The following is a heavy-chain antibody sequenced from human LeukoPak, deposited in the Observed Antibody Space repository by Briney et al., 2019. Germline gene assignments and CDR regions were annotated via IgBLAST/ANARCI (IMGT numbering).Heavy chain of an antibody. V-gene: IGHV4-59*08. CDR3: ARGGIGSGRFDF. D-gene: IGHD3-10*01. J-gene: IGHJ4*02. CDR1: GGSISSYY. CDR2: IYDSGST. Sequence: PSETLSLTCTVSGGSISSYYWSWIRQPPGKGLEWIGYIYDSGSTNYNPSLKSRVTISVDTSKKQFSLKLSSVTAADTAVYYCARGGIGSGRFDFWGQGTLVTVSS.